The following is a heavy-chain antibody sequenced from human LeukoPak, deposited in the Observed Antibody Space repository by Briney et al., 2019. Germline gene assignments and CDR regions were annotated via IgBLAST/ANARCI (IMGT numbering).Heavy chain of an antibody. V-gene: IGHV3-23*01. J-gene: IGHJ4*02. Sequence: PGGSLRLSCAASGFTFSSYAMSWVRQAPGKGLEWVSAISGSGGSTYYADSVKGRFTIARDNSKNKLYLQMNSLRAEATAVYYCAKDMGHPRRYWGKGTLVTVSS. CDR1: GFTFSSYA. CDR3: AKDMGHPRRY. CDR2: ISGSGGST.